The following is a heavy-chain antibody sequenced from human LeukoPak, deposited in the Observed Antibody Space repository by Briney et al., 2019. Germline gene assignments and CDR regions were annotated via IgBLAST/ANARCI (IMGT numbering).Heavy chain of an antibody. CDR1: GFTVSNNY. CDR2: IYSGGTT. V-gene: IGHV3-66*01. J-gene: IGHJ4*02. D-gene: IGHD3-10*01. Sequence: GSLRLSCAVSGFTVSNNYMNWVRQAPGKGLEWVSVIYSGGTTYYTDSVKGRFTISRDNSKNTLYLQMNNLRAEDTGVYYCARASGITMVRGVSFGFDYWGQGTLVTVSS. CDR3: ARASGITMVRGVSFGFDY.